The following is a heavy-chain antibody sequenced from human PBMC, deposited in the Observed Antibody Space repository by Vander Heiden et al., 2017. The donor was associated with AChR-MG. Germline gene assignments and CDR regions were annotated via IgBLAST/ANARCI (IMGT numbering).Heavy chain of an antibody. D-gene: IGHD3-9*01. V-gene: IGHV3-7*01. CDR1: GFTFSSYW. J-gene: IGHJ4*02. CDR3: ARASGVGLRGLRYFIYFDY. CDR2: IKQDGSEK. Sequence: EVQLVESGGGLVKPGGPLRLSCAASGFTFSSYWLGWVRQAPGKGLEWVANIKQDGSEKYYVDSVKGRFTISRDNAKNSLYLQMNSLRAEDTAVYYCARASGVGLRGLRYFIYFDYWGQGTLVTVSS.